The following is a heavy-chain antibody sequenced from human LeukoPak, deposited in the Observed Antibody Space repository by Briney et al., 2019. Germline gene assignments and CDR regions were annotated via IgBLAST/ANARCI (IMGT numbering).Heavy chain of an antibody. CDR3: AKDLGSGSLVY. D-gene: IGHD6-19*01. V-gene: IGHV3-23*01. CDR1: GFTFSDYA. J-gene: IGHJ4*02. Sequence: GGSLRLSRAASGFTFSDYAMSWVRQAPEKGLEWVSTISHVGGTYYADSVRGRFTISRDDSKNMVYLQMDSLRAEDTALYYCAKDLGSGSLVYWGQGTLVTVSS. CDR2: ISHVGGT.